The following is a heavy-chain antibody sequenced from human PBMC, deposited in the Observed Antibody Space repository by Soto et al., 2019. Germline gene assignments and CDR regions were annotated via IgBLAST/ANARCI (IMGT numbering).Heavy chain of an antibody. J-gene: IGHJ6*02. Sequence: EVQLVESGGGLVQPGGSLTVSCAASGFTFSDEWMNWVRQAPGKGLEWVANTNKDGSQKYYVDSVKGRFTISRDNAQNSLYLPMNSLRAEDTAVYYCLKGMDVWGQGTTVTVSS. CDR3: LKGMDV. CDR2: TNKDGSQK. CDR1: GFTFSDEW. V-gene: IGHV3-7*01.